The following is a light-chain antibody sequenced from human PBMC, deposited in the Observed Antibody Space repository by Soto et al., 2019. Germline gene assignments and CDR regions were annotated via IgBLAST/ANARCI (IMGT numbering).Light chain of an antibody. Sequence: EIVMTQSPATLSVSPGERATLSCRASQSVSSNLAWYQQKPGQAPRLLIYGASTRATGIPARFSGSGSGTEFPLTISSLQSVDFAVYYCQQYNNWPPAYTFGQGTKLEIK. CDR1: QSVSSN. CDR3: QQYNNWPPAYT. CDR2: GAS. J-gene: IGKJ2*01. V-gene: IGKV3-15*01.